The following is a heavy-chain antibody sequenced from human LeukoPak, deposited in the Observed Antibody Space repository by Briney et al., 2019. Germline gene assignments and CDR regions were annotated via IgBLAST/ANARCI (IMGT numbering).Heavy chain of an antibody. Sequence: SQTLSLTCPVSGGSISSGGYYWSWIRQHPGKGLEWIGYIYYSGSTYYTPSLKSRVTISVDTSKNQFSLKLSSVTAADTAVYYCARDRYDQRIFDYWGQGTLVTVSS. CDR3: ARDRYDQRIFDY. CDR1: GGSISSGGYY. J-gene: IGHJ4*02. V-gene: IGHV4-30-4*08. CDR2: IYYSGST. D-gene: IGHD3-16*02.